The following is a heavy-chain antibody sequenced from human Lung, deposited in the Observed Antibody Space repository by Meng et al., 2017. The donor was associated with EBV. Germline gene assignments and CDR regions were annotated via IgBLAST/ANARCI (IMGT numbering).Heavy chain of an antibody. CDR3: TSRSF. CDR1: GFPFSGSA. CDR2: IRSKANNYTT. J-gene: IGHJ4*02. Sequence: VQPVESGGGLVQPGGSLKLSCAASGFPFSGSAMHWVRQASGKGLEWVGRIRSKANNYTTSFGASVEGRFTISRDDSNNTAYLQMNSLKTEDTAIYYCTSRSFWGQGTLVTVSS. V-gene: IGHV3-73*02.